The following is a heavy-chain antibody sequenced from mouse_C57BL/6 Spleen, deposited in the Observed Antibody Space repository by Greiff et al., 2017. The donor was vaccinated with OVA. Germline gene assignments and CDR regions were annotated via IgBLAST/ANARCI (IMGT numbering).Heavy chain of an antibody. V-gene: IGHV14-4*01. CDR1: GFNIKDDY. Sequence: VQLQQSGAELVRPGASVKLSCTASGFNIKDDYMHWVKQRPEQGLEWIGWIDPENGDTEYASKFQGKATITADTSSNTAYLQLSSLTSEDTAVYYCTTRYDGYLDYWGQGTTLTVSS. J-gene: IGHJ2*01. CDR3: TTRYDGYLDY. CDR2: IDPENGDT. D-gene: IGHD2-3*01.